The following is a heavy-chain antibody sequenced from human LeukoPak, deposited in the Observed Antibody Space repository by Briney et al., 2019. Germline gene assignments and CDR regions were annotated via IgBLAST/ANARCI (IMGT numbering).Heavy chain of an antibody. V-gene: IGHV4-30-4*08. D-gene: IGHD3-22*01. Sequence: SETLFLTCTVSGGSISSGDYYWSWIRQPPGKGLEWIGYIYYSGSTYYNPSLKSRVTISVDTSKNQFSLKLSSVTAADTAVYYCARGFYDSSGYYWDSFDYWGQGTLVTVSS. CDR2: IYYSGST. CDR3: ARGFYDSSGYYWDSFDY. CDR1: GGSISSGDYY. J-gene: IGHJ4*02.